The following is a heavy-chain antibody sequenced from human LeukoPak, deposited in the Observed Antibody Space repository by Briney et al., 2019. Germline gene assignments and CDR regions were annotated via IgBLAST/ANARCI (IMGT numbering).Heavy chain of an antibody. CDR1: GGSISGYY. CDR3: ARDLVSYDSSGFYYDAFDI. J-gene: IGHJ3*02. CDR2: IYYSGST. D-gene: IGHD3-22*01. Sequence: PSETLSLTCTVSGGSISGYYWSWIRQAPGKGLEWIGNIYYSGSTKSNPSLKSRVTISVDTSKDQFSLKLTSVTAADTAVYYCARDLVSYDSSGFYYDAFDIWGQGTMVTVSS. V-gene: IGHV4-59*01.